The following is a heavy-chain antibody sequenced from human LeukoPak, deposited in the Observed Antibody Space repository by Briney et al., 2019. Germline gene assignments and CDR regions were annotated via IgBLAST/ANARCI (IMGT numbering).Heavy chain of an antibody. CDR1: GYTFTGYY. V-gene: IGHV1-2*02. Sequence: ASVKVSCKASGYTFTGYYMHWVRQAPGQGLEWMGWINPNSGGTNYAQKFQGRVTMTRDTSISTAYMELSSLRSEDTAVYYCAKRYRQYGSGSYGWFDPWGQGTLVTVSS. D-gene: IGHD3-10*01. CDR3: AKRYRQYGSGSYGWFDP. J-gene: IGHJ5*02. CDR2: INPNSGGT.